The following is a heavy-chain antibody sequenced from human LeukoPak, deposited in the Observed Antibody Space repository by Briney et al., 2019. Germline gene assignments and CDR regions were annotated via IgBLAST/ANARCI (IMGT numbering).Heavy chain of an antibody. CDR1: GFPFSTNA. J-gene: IGHJ3*02. Sequence: GGSLRLSCAASGFPFSTNAMYWVRQAPGKGLEWVAVVSYDGSNKYYADSVEGRFTISRDSSKNTLYLQMNSLRTEDTAVYYCARGAPPDIWGQGTMVTVSS. CDR3: ARGAPPDI. CDR2: VSYDGSNK. V-gene: IGHV3-30-3*01.